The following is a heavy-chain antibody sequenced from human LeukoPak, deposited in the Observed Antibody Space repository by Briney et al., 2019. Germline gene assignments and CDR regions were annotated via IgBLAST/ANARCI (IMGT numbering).Heavy chain of an antibody. Sequence: SETLSLTCTVSGGSISSYYWSWIPQPPGKGLEGIGYIYYSGSTNYNPSLKSRVTISVDTSKNQFSLKLSSVTAADTAVYYCARDKRVPVSGAYYGMDVWGQGTTVTVSS. D-gene: IGHD3-10*01. V-gene: IGHV4-59*01. CDR2: IYYSGST. CDR1: GGSISSYY. CDR3: ARDKRVPVSGAYYGMDV. J-gene: IGHJ6*02.